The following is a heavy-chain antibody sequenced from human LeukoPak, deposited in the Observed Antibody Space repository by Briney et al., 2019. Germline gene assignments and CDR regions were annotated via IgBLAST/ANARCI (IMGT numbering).Heavy chain of an antibody. CDR1: GFSLHTGAVG. Sequence: SGPTLVKPTQTLTPTCTFSGFSLHTGAVGVAWNRQPPGKALEWLALIYGNDEKRYSPSLKSRPTITKDTSRNQVVLTMTNMDPVDTATYYCVHDVPGGEGFQHWGQGTLVTVSS. D-gene: IGHD2-2*01. J-gene: IGHJ1*01. CDR3: VHDVPGGEGFQH. CDR2: IYGNDEK. V-gene: IGHV2-5*01.